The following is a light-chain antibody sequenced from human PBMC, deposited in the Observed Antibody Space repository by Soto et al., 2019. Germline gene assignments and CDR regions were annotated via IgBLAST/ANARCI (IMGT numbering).Light chain of an antibody. V-gene: IGKV1-5*01. J-gene: IGKJ2*01. Sequence: DIQVTQSPSTLSASVGDRVTIACRASQSIDSWLAWYQQKPGKAPKFLIYDASDLESGVPSRFSGSGSGTEFTLTISSLQPDDFATYYCQQYRGKPFTFGQGTKVDIK. CDR3: QQYRGKPFT. CDR1: QSIDSW. CDR2: DAS.